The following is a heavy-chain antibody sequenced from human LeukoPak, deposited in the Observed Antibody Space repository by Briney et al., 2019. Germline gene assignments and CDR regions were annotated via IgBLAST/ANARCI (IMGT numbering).Heavy chain of an antibody. CDR1: GYSFTTYW. D-gene: IGHD2-2*01. J-gene: IGHJ4*02. Sequence: GESLKISCRGSGYSFTTYWIGWVRQMPGKGLEWMGIIYPGDSDTRYSPSFQGQVTMSADKSINTAYLQWSSLKASDTAMYYWARRQGCSSTSCPPDYWGQGTLVTVSS. V-gene: IGHV5-51*01. CDR3: ARRQGCSSTSCPPDY. CDR2: IYPGDSDT.